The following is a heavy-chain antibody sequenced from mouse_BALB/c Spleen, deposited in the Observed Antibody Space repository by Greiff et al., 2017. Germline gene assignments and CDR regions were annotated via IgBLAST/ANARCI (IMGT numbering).Heavy chain of an antibody. V-gene: IGHV1S81*02. D-gene: IGHD3-1*01. J-gene: IGHJ2*01. CDR3: ARGGSPGY. CDR1: GYTFTSYW. Sequence: QVQLQQSGAELVKPGASVKLSCKASGYTFTSYWMHWVKQRPGQGLEWIGEINPSNGRTNYNEKFKSKATLTVDKSSSTAYMQLSSLTSEDSAVYYCARGGSPGYWGQGTTLTVSS. CDR2: INPSNGRT.